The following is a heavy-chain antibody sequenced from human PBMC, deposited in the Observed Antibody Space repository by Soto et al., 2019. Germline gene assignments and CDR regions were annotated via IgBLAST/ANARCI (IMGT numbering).Heavy chain of an antibody. CDR2: MNQDGSEK. CDR3: VTDILAPGSFVYFDY. J-gene: IGHJ4*02. Sequence: EVRLVESGGGLVQPGGSLRLSCVASGFTFSSYYMTWVRQAPGEGLEWVANMNQDGSEKYYVDSVKGRFIISRDNAENSLYLEVSSLRADDTAVSYCVTDILAPGSFVYFDYWGQGTLVTVSS. D-gene: IGHD2-8*02. CDR1: GFTFSSYY. V-gene: IGHV3-7*05.